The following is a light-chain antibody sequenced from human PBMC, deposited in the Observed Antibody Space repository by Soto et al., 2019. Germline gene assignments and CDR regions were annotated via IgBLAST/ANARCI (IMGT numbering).Light chain of an antibody. CDR3: QHFDGSSVT. Sequence: EIVLTQSPGTLSLSPGERATLSCRASQSVRSSYLDWYQQKPGQAPRLLIYIAYSRATAIPHRFSGSGSGTDFSRTIASLEPEDSGVYYCQHFDGSSVTFGQGTKVEIK. V-gene: IGKV3-20*01. J-gene: IGKJ1*01. CDR2: IAY. CDR1: QSVRSSY.